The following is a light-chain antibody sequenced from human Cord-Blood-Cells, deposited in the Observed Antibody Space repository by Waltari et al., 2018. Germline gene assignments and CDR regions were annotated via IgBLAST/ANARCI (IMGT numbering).Light chain of an antibody. J-gene: IGKJ1*01. CDR3: QQYGSSRT. CDR1: QSVSTSY. CDR2: GAS. Sequence: ETVLTQSPGTLSLSPGERATLSCRAIQSVSTSYLAWYQQKPGHAPRLLIYGASSRATGIPDRFSGSGSGTDFTLTIRRLEPEDFAVYYCQQYGSSRTFGQGTKVEIK. V-gene: IGKV3-20*01.